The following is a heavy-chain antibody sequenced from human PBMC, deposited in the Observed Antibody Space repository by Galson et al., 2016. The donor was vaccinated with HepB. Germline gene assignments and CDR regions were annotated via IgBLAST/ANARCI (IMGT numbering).Heavy chain of an antibody. Sequence: SLRLSCAASRFRLSDFWMGWVRQAPGKGLEIVAEINPDGGERPYADSVKSRFTISRDNAKNSLDLHMNSLRPEDTAVYFCARNRGYTTFDYWGQGALVTVSS. CDR2: INPDGGER. CDR1: RFRLSDFW. CDR3: ARNRGYTTFDY. J-gene: IGHJ4*02. V-gene: IGHV3-7*01. D-gene: IGHD3-16*02.